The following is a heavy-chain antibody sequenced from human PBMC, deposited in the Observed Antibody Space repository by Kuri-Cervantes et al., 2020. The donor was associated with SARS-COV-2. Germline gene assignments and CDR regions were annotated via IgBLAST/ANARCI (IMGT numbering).Heavy chain of an antibody. Sequence: SLSLACAVSGFNLDDCAKQWVRQPPGKVLEWVSGIGSYGVTTYYADSVKGRFTISRDNSKNTLSLQMNSLRAEDTAVYYCAKAGGHNEIDYWGQGTLVTVSS. J-gene: IGHJ4*02. CDR3: AKAGGHNEIDY. V-gene: IGHV3-23*01. CDR1: GFNLDDCA. D-gene: IGHD5-24*01. CDR2: IGSYGVTT.